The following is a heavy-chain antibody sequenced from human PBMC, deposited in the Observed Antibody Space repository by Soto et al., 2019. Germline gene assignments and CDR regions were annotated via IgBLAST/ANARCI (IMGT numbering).Heavy chain of an antibody. J-gene: IGHJ1*01. CDR2: MNPNSGNT. D-gene: IGHD2-15*01. Sequence: ASVKVSCKASGYTFTSYDINWVRQATGQGLEWMGWMNPNSGNTGYAQKFQGRVTMTRNTSISTAYMELSSLRSEDTAVYYCALGVAAIEYFQQRAQRTPVTVSS. CDR1: GYTFTSYD. CDR3: ALGVAAIEYFQQ. V-gene: IGHV1-8*01.